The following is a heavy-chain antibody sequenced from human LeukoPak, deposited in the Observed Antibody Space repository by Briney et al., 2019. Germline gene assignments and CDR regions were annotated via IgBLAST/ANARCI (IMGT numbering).Heavy chain of an antibody. D-gene: IGHD3/OR15-3a*01. CDR1: GYTFTGYY. V-gene: IGHV1-2*02. Sequence: ASVKVSCKASGYTFTGYYMHWVRQAPGQGLEWMGWINPNSGGTNYAQKFQGRVTMTRDTSISIAYMELSRLRSDDTAVYYCARRGSRGTGPAFEIWGPGTGVTVSS. J-gene: IGHJ3*02. CDR3: ARRGSRGTGPAFEI. CDR2: INPNSGGT.